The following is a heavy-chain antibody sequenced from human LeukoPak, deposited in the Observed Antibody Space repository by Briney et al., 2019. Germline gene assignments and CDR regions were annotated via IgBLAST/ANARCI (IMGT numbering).Heavy chain of an antibody. Sequence: GESLKISCKGSGYSFSNYWIGWVRQMPGKGLEWMGIISPDDSNTRYSPSFQGQVTISADKSISTAYLQWSSLKASDTAMYYCARRIYGSGSYYFDYWGQGTLVTVSS. CDR1: GYSFSNYW. J-gene: IGHJ4*02. D-gene: IGHD3-10*01. CDR2: ISPDDSNT. CDR3: ARRIYGSGSYYFDY. V-gene: IGHV5-51*01.